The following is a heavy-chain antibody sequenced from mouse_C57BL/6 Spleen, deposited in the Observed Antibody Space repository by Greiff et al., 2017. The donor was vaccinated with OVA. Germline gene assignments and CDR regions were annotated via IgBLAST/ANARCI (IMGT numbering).Heavy chain of an antibody. V-gene: IGHV1-54*01. D-gene: IGHD2-1*01. CDR1: GYAFTNYL. J-gene: IGHJ4*01. CDR2: INPGSGGT. CDR3: ARRALYYGNYAFYYAMGY. Sequence: QVQLKQSGAELVRPGTSVKVSCKASGYAFTNYLIEWVKQRPGQGLEWIGVINPGSGGTNYNEKFKGKATLTADKSSSTAYMQLSSLTSEDSAVYFCARRALYYGNYAFYYAMGYWGKGTTDTVAS.